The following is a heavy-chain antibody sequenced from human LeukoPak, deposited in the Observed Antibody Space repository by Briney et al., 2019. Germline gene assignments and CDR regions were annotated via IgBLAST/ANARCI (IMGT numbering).Heavy chain of an antibody. Sequence: ASVKVSCKVSGYTLTELSMHWVRQAPGKGREWMGGFDPEDGETIYAQKFQGRVTMTEDTSTDTAYMELSSLRSEDTAVYYCATSPTVTKGSGPFDYWGQGTLVPVSS. CDR2: FDPEDGET. D-gene: IGHD4-17*01. CDR1: GYTLTELS. CDR3: ATSPTVTKGSGPFDY. J-gene: IGHJ4*02. V-gene: IGHV1-24*01.